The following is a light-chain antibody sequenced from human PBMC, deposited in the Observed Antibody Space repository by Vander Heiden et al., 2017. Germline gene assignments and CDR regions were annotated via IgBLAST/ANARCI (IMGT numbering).Light chain of an antibody. V-gene: IGKV3-11*01. CDR2: DAS. CDR3: QQRSNWPPFT. Sequence: EIVLTQSPTTLSLSPGERATLSCRASQSVNSYLAWYQQKPGQAPRLLIYDASNRATGIPARFSGSGSGTDFTLTISSREPEDFAVYYCQQRSNWPPFTFGHGTKVDIK. CDR1: QSVNSY. J-gene: IGKJ3*01.